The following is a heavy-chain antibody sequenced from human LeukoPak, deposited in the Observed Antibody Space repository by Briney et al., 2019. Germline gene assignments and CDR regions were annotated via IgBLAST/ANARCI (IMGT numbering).Heavy chain of an antibody. CDR2: ISSSSSTI. Sequence: GGSLRLSCAASGFTFSIYSMNCVRQAPGKGLEWVSHISSSSSTIYYADSVKGRFTISRDNAKNSLYLQMNSLRAEDTAVYYCARDTRRSRVAASDYYYGMDVWGQGTTVTVSS. D-gene: IGHD5-12*01. V-gene: IGHV3-48*01. CDR3: ARDTRRSRVAASDYYYGMDV. CDR1: GFTFSIYS. J-gene: IGHJ6*02.